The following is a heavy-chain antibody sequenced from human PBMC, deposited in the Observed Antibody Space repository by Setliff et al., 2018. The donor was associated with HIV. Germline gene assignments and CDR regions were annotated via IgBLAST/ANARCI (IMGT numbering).Heavy chain of an antibody. CDR1: GYTFTSYD. J-gene: IGHJ4*02. CDR3: ATRLEQWLIQFDY. CDR2: MNPNSGNT. V-gene: IGHV1-8*03. Sequence: ASVKVSCKASGYTFTSYDINWVRQATGQGLEWMGWMNPNSGNTGYAQKFQGRVTITRNTSISTAYMELSSLRSEDTAVYYCATRLEQWLIQFDYWGQGTLVTVSS. D-gene: IGHD6-19*01.